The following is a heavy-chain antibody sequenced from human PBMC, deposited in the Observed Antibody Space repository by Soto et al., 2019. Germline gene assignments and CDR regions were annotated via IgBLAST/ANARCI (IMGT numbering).Heavy chain of an antibody. Sequence: VKLVQSGVEVKKPGSSVRVSCKASGDTFKHSVISWVRQAPGQGLEWMGGTIPLFGTTVYAQKFQGRLTITTDESTTTAYMEVSRLTSEDTAVYYCVAELDFGKLSVVWGQGTTVIVSS. CDR3: VAELDFGKLSVV. D-gene: IGHD3-10*01. J-gene: IGHJ6*02. CDR2: TIPLFGTT. CDR1: GDTFKHSV. V-gene: IGHV1-69*01.